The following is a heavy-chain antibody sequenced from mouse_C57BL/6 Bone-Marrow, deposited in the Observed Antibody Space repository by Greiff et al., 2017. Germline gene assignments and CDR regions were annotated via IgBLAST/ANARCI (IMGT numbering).Heavy chain of an antibody. CDR3: ARSSYYCGSSYMDAMDY. V-gene: IGHV1-7*01. CDR1: GYTFTSYW. D-gene: IGHD1-1*01. J-gene: IGHJ4*01. Sequence: QVHVKQSGAELAKPGASVKLSCKASGYTFTSYWMHWVKQRPGQGLEWIGYINPSSGYTKYNQKFKDKATLTADKSSSTAYMQLSSLTYEDSAVYYCARSSYYCGSSYMDAMDYWGQGTSVTVSS. CDR2: INPSSGYT.